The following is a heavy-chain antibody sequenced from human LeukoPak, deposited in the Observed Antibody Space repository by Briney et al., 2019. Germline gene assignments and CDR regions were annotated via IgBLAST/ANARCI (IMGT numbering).Heavy chain of an antibody. D-gene: IGHD3-22*01. CDR3: AKGYYYDSSGSQYYFDY. J-gene: IGHJ4*02. CDR1: GFTFSDYG. Sequence: GGSLRLSCAASGFTFSDYGMHWVRQAPGKGLEWVAVIWYDGSNKYYADSVKGRFTISRDNSRNTLYLQMNSLRAEDTAVYYCAKGYYYDSSGSQYYFDYWGQGTLVTVSS. CDR2: IWYDGSNK. V-gene: IGHV3-33*06.